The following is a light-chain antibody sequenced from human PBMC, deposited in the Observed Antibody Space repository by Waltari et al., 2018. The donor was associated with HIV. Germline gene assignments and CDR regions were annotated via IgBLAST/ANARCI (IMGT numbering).Light chain of an antibody. CDR2: GAS. Sequence: LLTQSPPTLSVSPGVGGTLSCRASQTVGLNLAWYQQRPGQPPKLLVYGASIRASGVSSRFSGSGSGTEFTLTISSVRSDDFAMYFCQQYDVWPLTFGGGT. V-gene: IGKV3-15*01. CDR1: QTVGLN. J-gene: IGKJ4*01. CDR3: QQYDVWPLT.